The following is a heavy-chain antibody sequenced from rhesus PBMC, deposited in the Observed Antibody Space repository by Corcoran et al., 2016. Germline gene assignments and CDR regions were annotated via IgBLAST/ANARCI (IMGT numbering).Heavy chain of an antibody. CDR1: GYSISSGYG. V-gene: IGHV4-127*01. J-gene: IGHJ4*01. CDR3: AREGGSPNFDY. D-gene: IGHD6-25*01. CDR2: IYGGSCSP. Sequence: QVQLQESGPGLVKPSETLSLTCAVSGYSISSGYGWGWIRQPPGKGLEWIGQIYGGSCSPYYHPSLKSRVPVSKDTSKNQFSLKLSSVTAADTAVYYCAREGGSPNFDYWGQGVLVTVSS.